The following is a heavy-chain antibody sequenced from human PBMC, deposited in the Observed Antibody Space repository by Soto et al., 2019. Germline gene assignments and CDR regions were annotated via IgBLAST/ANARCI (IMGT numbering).Heavy chain of an antibody. CDR1: GWSFSGYY. V-gene: IGHV4-34*01. CDR2: INHSGNI. Sequence: SETLSLTCAFYGWSFSGYYWSWIRQPPGKGLEWIGEINHSGNIFYNPSLESRVTISVDTSKNQFSLKLTSVTAADTAVYYCARQRTVYFARPGDWLDPWGQGTLVTVSS. J-gene: IGHJ5*02. CDR3: ARQRTVYFARPGDWLDP. D-gene: IGHD3-9*01.